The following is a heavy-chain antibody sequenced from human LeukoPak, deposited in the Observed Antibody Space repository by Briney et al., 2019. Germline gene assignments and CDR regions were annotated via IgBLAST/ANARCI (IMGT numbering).Heavy chain of an antibody. CDR1: GFTFDDYS. V-gene: IGHV3-43*01. D-gene: IGHD3-3*01. Sequence: QPGGSLRLSCAASGFTFDDYSMNWLRQAPGKGLEWVSLISWDGENTHYADSVKGRFTISRDNSKNSLYLQMNSLRAEDTAVYYCAKAAARYYDFWSGYDYWGQGTLVTVSS. CDR2: ISWDGENT. J-gene: IGHJ4*02. CDR3: AKAAARYYDFWSGYDY.